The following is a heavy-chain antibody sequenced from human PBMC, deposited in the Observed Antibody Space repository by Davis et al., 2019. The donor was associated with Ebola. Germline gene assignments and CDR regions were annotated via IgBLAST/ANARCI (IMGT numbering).Heavy chain of an antibody. D-gene: IGHD5-24*01. CDR1: GYSISSGYY. J-gene: IGHJ4*02. Sequence: MPSETLSLTCTVSGYSISSGYYWGWIRQPPGKGLEWIGSIYHSGSTYYNPSLKSRVTISVDTSKNQFSLKLSSVTAADTAVYYCARVISRDGYNPGYFDYWGQGTLVTVSS. CDR2: IYHSGST. CDR3: ARVISRDGYNPGYFDY. V-gene: IGHV4-38-2*02.